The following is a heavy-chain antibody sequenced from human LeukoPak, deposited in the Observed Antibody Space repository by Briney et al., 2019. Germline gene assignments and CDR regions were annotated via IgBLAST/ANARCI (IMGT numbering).Heavy chain of an antibody. Sequence: GGSLRLSCAASGFIFSSYSMNWVRQTPGKGLEWISTISDSGGSTYYADSVKGRFTISRDNSKNTLYLQMNSLRAEDTAVYYCAKPDYGDYGGLFAFDIWGQGTMVTVSS. D-gene: IGHD4-17*01. CDR1: GFIFSSYS. CDR3: AKPDYGDYGGLFAFDI. CDR2: ISDSGGST. J-gene: IGHJ3*02. V-gene: IGHV3-23*01.